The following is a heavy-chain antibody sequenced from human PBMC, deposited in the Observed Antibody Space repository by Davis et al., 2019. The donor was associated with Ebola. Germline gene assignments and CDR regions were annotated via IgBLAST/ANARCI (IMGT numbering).Heavy chain of an antibody. CDR1: GYTFTGYY. Sequence: ASVKVSCKASGYTFTGYYMHWVRQAPGQGLEWMGWINPNSGGTNYAQRFQGRVTITADESRTTAYMELSGLRSEDTAVYYCVRERVGTGNVDLWGQGTLVSVPS. CDR2: INPNSGGT. J-gene: IGHJ4*02. V-gene: IGHV1-2*02. CDR3: VRERVGTGNVDL. D-gene: IGHD1-26*01.